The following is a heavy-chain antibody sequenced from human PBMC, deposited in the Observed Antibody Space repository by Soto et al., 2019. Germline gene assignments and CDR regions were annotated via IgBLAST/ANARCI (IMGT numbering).Heavy chain of an antibody. D-gene: IGHD6-13*01. CDR3: AKESSSWYNWFDP. CDR1: GFTFSSYG. J-gene: IGHJ5*02. V-gene: IGHV3-30*18. CDR2: ISYDGSNK. Sequence: SLRLSCAASGFTFSSYGMHWVRQAPGKGLEWVAVISYDGSNKYYADSVKGRFTISRDNSKDTLYLQMNSLRAEDTAVYYCAKESSSWYNWFDPWGQGTLVTVSS.